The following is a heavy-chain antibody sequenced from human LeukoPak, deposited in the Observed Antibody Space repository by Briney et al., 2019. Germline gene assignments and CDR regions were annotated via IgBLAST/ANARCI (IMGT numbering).Heavy chain of an antibody. CDR2: INPNSGGT. J-gene: IGHJ6*02. D-gene: IGHD3-9*01. CDR1: GYTFTGYY. V-gene: IGHV1-2*02. CDR3: ARDLDYYYYYYGMDV. Sequence: VASVKVSCKASGYTFTGYYMHWVRQAPGQGLEWMGWINPNSGGTNYAQKFQGRVTMTRDTSISTAYMELSRLRSDDTAVYYCARDLDYYYYYYGMDVWGQGTTVTVSS.